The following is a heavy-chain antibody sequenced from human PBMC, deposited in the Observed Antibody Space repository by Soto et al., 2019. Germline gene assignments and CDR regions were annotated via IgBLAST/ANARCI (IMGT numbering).Heavy chain of an antibody. CDR1: GVTFRGYA. D-gene: IGHD3-9*01. Sequence: PGGSLRLSXAGSGVTFRGYAVHWVRQTPGKGLEWVTVISDDGSKTYYADSVKGRFSVSRDDSTNMVFLQMSILRSEDTAVYHCARAYQLTYYFDDWGPGTPVTVSS. CDR3: ARAYQLTYYFDD. J-gene: IGHJ4*02. V-gene: IGHV3-30*14. CDR2: ISDDGSKT.